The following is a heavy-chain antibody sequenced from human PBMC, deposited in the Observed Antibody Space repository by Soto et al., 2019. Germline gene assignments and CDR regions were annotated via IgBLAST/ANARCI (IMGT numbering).Heavy chain of an antibody. CDR2: IIPIFGTA. V-gene: IGHV1-69*12. CDR1: GGTFSSYA. D-gene: IGHD4-4*01. CDR3: ASVYSIGVDYYYCMDV. Sequence: QVQLVQSGAEVKKPGSSVKVSCKASGGTFSSYAISWVRQAPGQGLEWMGGIIPIFGTANYAQKFQGRVTLPADESTSTAYMELSSLRSEDPAVYYCASVYSIGVDYYYCMDVWGQGTTVTVSS. J-gene: IGHJ6*02.